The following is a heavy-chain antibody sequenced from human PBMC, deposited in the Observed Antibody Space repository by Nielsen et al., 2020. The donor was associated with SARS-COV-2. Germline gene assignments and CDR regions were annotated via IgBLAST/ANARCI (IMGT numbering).Heavy chain of an antibody. Sequence: SETLSLTCTVSGYSISSGYYWGWIRQPPGKGLEWIGSIYHSGSTYYNPSLKSRVTISVDTSKNQFSLKLSSVTAADTAVYYCAKVYYDSVGYNWFDPWGQGTLVTVSS. CDR2: IYHSGST. V-gene: IGHV4-38-2*02. J-gene: IGHJ5*02. CDR1: GYSISSGYY. CDR3: AKVYYDSVGYNWFDP. D-gene: IGHD3-22*01.